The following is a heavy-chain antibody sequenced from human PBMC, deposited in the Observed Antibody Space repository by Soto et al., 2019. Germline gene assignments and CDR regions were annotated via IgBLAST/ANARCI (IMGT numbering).Heavy chain of an antibody. CDR2: ISPNSGNT. D-gene: IGHD3-22*01. CDR3: VKDRDSNSWPSRDV. Sequence: QVHLVQSGAEVKKPGASVNVSCKTSGYTFTRNGISWVRQAPGQGLEWMGWISPNSGNTKYAQKLKGRVIMTTDTSTSTAYMELRSRRSDDTAVYYCVKDRDSNSWPSRDVWGPGTTVTVSS. CDR1: GYTFTRNG. V-gene: IGHV1-18*01. J-gene: IGHJ6*02.